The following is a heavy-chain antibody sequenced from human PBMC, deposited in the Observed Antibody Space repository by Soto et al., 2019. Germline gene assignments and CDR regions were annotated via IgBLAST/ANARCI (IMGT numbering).Heavy chain of an antibody. Sequence: EVQLVESGGGLVQPGRSLRLSCTASGFTFGDYAMSWFRQAPGKGLEWVGFIRSKAYGGTTEYAASVKGRFTISRDDSKSIAYLQMNSLKTEDTAVYYCTRELIGGYDFNYFDYWGQGTLVTVSS. J-gene: IGHJ4*02. V-gene: IGHV3-49*03. CDR1: GFTFGDYA. CDR3: TRELIGGYDFNYFDY. CDR2: IRSKAYGGTT. D-gene: IGHD5-12*01.